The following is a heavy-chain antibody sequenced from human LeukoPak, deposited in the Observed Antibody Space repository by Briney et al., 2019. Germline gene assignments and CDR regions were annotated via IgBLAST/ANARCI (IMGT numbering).Heavy chain of an antibody. CDR1: GFTFSTYW. Sequence: GGSLRLSCEASGFTFSTYWMSWVRQAPGKGLEWVANIKQDGSEKYYVDSVKGRFTISRDNAKNSLYLQMNSLRAEDTAMYYCARDLAGNDYWGQGTLVTVSS. CDR3: ARDLAGNDY. V-gene: IGHV3-7*01. CDR2: IKQDGSEK. J-gene: IGHJ4*02. D-gene: IGHD6-13*01.